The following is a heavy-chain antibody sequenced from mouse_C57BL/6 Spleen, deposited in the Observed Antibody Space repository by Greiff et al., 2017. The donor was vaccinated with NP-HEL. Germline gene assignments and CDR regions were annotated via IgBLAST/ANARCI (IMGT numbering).Heavy chain of an antibody. D-gene: IGHD2-10*02. V-gene: IGHV1-15*01. CDR1: GYTFTDYE. CDR2: IDPETGGT. CDR3: TRGYGNYFDY. J-gene: IGHJ2*01. Sequence: VQLQQSGAELVRPGASVTLSCKASGYTFTDYEMHWVKQTPVHGLEWIGAIDPETGGTAYNQKFKGKAILTADKSSSTAYMELRSLTSEDSAVYYYTRGYGNYFDYWGQGTTLTVSS.